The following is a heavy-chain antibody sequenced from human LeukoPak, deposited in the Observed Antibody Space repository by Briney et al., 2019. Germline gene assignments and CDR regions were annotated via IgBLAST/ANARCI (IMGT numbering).Heavy chain of an antibody. J-gene: IGHJ4*02. D-gene: IGHD6-19*01. Sequence: PGGSLRLSCAASGFTVSSNYMSWVRQAPGKGLEWVSVIYSGGSTYCADSVKGRFTISRDDSKNTLYLQMNSLRAEDTAVYYCAAVAGIHVVYWGQGTLVTVSS. V-gene: IGHV3-53*01. CDR2: IYSGGST. CDR3: AAVAGIHVVY. CDR1: GFTVSSNY.